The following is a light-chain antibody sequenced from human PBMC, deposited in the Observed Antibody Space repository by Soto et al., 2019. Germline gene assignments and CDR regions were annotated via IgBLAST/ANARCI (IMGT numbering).Light chain of an antibody. CDR3: SSYAGSDNFEV. CDR1: RSDVGDYNY. Sequence: QSALTQPPSASGSPGQSVTISCTGTRSDVGDYNYVSWYQQHPGKAPKLLIYEVTKRPSGVPDRFSGSKSANTASLTVSGHQAEDEADYYGSSYAGSDNFEVFGGGTKLTVL. CDR2: EVT. J-gene: IGLJ2*01. V-gene: IGLV2-8*01.